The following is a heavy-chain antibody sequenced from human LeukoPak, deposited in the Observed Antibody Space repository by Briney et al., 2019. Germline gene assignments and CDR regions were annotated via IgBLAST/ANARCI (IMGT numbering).Heavy chain of an antibody. Sequence: PSETLSLTCAVYGGSFSGYYWSWIRQPPGKGLEWIGEINHSGSTNYNPSLKSRVTISVDTSKNQFSLKLGSVTAADTAVYYCARASSDYSSDWYFDLWGRGTLVTVSS. CDR2: INHSGST. CDR3: ARASSDYSSDWYFDL. V-gene: IGHV4-34*01. J-gene: IGHJ2*01. D-gene: IGHD4-11*01. CDR1: GGSFSGYY.